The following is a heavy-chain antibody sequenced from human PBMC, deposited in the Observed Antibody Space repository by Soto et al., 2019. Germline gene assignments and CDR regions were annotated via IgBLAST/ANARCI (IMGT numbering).Heavy chain of an antibody. Sequence: QVQLVQSVAEAKKPGSSVKVSCKASGGTFSSYAISWVRQAPGQGLEWMGGIIPIFGTANYAQKFQGRVTITADESTSTAYMELSSLRSDDTAVYYCASDLRRDILPGYVVYPMDVWGQGTTVTVSS. D-gene: IGHD3-9*01. CDR1: GGTFSSYA. CDR2: IIPIFGTA. V-gene: IGHV1-69*01. CDR3: ASDLRRDILPGYVVYPMDV. J-gene: IGHJ6*02.